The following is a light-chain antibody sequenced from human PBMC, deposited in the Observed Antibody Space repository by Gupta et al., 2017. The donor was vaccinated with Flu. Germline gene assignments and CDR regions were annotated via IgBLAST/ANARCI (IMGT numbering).Light chain of an antibody. V-gene: IGKV3-20*01. CDR2: GTS. CDR1: QSVDSNY. Sequence: EIVLTQSPGTLSSSPGERATLSCRASQSVDSNYLVWYQQKRGQPPRLLIYGTSNRATGIPDRFSASGSGADFTLTISRLEPEDFAVYYCHQFGSSPWTFGQGTKVEI. CDR3: HQFGSSPWT. J-gene: IGKJ1*01.